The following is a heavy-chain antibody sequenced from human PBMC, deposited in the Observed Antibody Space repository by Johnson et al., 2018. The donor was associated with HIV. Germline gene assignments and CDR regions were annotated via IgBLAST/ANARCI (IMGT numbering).Heavy chain of an antibody. CDR1: GFTVSSNY. CDR2: INWNGGST. J-gene: IGHJ3*02. V-gene: IGHV3-20*04. Sequence: VQLVESGGGLIQPGGSLRLSCAVSGFTVSSNYSSWVRQAPGKGLEWVSGINWNGGSTGYADSVKGRFPISRDNAKNSLYLQMNSLRAEDTALYYCARGTEVGGWINAFDIWGQGTMVTVSS. D-gene: IGHD3-16*01. CDR3: ARGTEVGGWINAFDI.